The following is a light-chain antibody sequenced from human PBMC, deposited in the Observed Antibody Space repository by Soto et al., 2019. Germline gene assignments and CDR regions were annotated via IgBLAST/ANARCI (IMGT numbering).Light chain of an antibody. V-gene: IGLV4-60*02. CDR2: LEGSGSY. J-gene: IGLJ3*02. CDR3: ETWDFNTRV. Sequence: QSVLNQSSSASASLGSSVKLTCTLSSGHSSYIIAWHQQQPGKAPRYLMKLEGSGSYNKGSGVPDRFSGSSSGADRYLTISILQFEDEADYYCETWDFNTRVFGGGTKLTVL. CDR1: SGHSSYI.